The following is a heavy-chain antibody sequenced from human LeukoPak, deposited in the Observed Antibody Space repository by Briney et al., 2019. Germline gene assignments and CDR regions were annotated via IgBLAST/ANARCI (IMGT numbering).Heavy chain of an antibody. Sequence: GGSLRLSCAASGFTFSSYAMSWVRQAPGKGLEWVSGISGSGDNTNYADSVKGRFTISRDNSKNTLYVQVNSLGTEDTATYYCAKGSYYDSSGSSYFDYWGQGTLVTVSS. CDR3: AKGSYYDSSGSSYFDY. D-gene: IGHD3-22*01. V-gene: IGHV3-23*01. CDR2: ISGSGDNT. CDR1: GFTFSSYA. J-gene: IGHJ4*02.